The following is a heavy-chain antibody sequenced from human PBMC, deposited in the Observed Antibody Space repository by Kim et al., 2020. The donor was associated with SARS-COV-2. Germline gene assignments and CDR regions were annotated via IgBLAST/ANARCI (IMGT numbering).Heavy chain of an antibody. CDR3: TSIVVVPAAIGY. CDR1: GFTFSGSA. J-gene: IGHJ4*02. V-gene: IGHV3-73*01. Sequence: GGSLRLSCAASGFTFSGSAMHWVRQASGKGLEWVGRIRSKANSYATADAASVKGRFTISRDDSKNTAYLQMNSLKTEDTAVYYCTSIVVVPAAIGYWGQGTLVTVSS. CDR2: IRSKANSYAT. D-gene: IGHD2-2*01.